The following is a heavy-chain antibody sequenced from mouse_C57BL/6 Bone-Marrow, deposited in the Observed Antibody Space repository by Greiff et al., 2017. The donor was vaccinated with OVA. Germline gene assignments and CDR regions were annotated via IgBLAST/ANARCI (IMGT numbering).Heavy chain of an antibody. CDR3: ARPLRLLAFAY. CDR2: INPNNGGT. V-gene: IGHV1-18*01. CDR1: GYTFTDYN. Sequence: VQLQQSGPELVKPGASVKIPCKASGYTFTDYNMDWVKQSHGKSLEWIGDINPNNGGTIYNQKFKGKATLTVDTSSSTAFMELRSLTSVDTSVYYCARPLRLLAFAYWGQGTLVTVSA. J-gene: IGHJ3*01. D-gene: IGHD3-2*02.